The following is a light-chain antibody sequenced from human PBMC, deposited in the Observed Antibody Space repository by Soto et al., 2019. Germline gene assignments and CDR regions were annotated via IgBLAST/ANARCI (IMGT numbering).Light chain of an antibody. Sequence: QSVLTQPASVSGSPGQSITISCTGTSSDVGGYNSVSWYQHHPGKVPKLMIYEVSYRPSGVSNRFSGSKSGNTASLTISGLQAEDEADYYCSSHTTSSALQVFGSGTKVTVL. CDR3: SSHTTSSALQV. J-gene: IGLJ1*01. V-gene: IGLV2-14*01. CDR1: SSDVGGYNS. CDR2: EVS.